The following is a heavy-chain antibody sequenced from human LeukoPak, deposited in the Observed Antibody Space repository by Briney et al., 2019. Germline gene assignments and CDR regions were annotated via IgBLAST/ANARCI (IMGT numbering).Heavy chain of an antibody. CDR3: ARDALGDYYFDY. J-gene: IGHJ4*02. CDR1: GYTFTGYY. V-gene: IGHV1-2*04. Sequence: ASVTVSCKASGYTFTGYYMHWVRQAPRQGLEWMGWINPNSGGTNYAQKFQGWVTMTRDTSISTAYMELSRLRSDDTAVYYCARDALGDYYFDYWGQGTLVTVSS. CDR2: INPNSGGT.